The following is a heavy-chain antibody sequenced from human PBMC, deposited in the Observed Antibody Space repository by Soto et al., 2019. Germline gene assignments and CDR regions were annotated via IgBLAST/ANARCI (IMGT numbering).Heavy chain of an antibody. CDR1: GYTFTSYA. CDR2: INAGNGNT. CDR3: ARHVLRFLEWLDH. D-gene: IGHD3-3*01. Sequence: QVQLVQSGAEVKKPGASVKVSCKASGYTFTSYAMHWVRQAPGQRLEWMGWINAGNGNTKYSQKFQGRVTITRDTSPSTAYMELSSLRSEDTAVYYCARHVLRFLEWLDHWGQGTLVTVSS. J-gene: IGHJ5*02. V-gene: IGHV1-3*01.